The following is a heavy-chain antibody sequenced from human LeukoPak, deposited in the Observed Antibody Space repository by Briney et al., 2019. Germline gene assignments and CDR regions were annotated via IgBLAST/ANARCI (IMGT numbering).Heavy chain of an antibody. CDR1: GYTFTNYY. J-gene: IGHJ4*02. D-gene: IGHD3-16*01. V-gene: IGHV1-46*01. CDR2: INPSGGTT. Sequence: ASVKVSCKASGYTFTNYYVHWVRQAPGQGLEWMGLINPSGGTTRYAQKFQGRVTMTRDMSTSTVYMELSSLRSEDTAVYYCARVKFGLYGYYFDYWGQGTLVTVSS. CDR3: ARVKFGLYGYYFDY.